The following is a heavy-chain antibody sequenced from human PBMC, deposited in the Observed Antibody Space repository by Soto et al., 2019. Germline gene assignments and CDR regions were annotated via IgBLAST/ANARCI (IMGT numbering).Heavy chain of an antibody. D-gene: IGHD2-2*01. CDR3: THQRWGAFEI. CDR2: IKSKTDGGTT. CDR1: GFIFNNAW. Sequence: EVQLVESGGGLVKPGGSLTLSCAASGFIFNNAWMNWVRQAPGKALEWVGRIKSKTDGGTTDYAAPVKGRFTISRDDSKNTLYLQMNSLKTEDTAVYYCTHQRWGAFEIWGQGTMVTVSS. J-gene: IGHJ3*02. V-gene: IGHV3-15*07.